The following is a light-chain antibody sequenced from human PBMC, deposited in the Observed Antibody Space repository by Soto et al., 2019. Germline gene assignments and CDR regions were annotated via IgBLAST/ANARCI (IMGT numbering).Light chain of an antibody. CDR1: QSISSY. CDR3: PQYYSTPWT. Sequence: DIQMTQSPSSLSASVGNRVSITCRANQSISSYLNWYQQKPGQFPQLLIYSASSLQSGIPSRFIRSRSATAFTLTISSLHPEDFATYYYPQYYSTPWTFGQGTKVEIK. CDR2: SAS. V-gene: IGKV1-39*01. J-gene: IGKJ1*01.